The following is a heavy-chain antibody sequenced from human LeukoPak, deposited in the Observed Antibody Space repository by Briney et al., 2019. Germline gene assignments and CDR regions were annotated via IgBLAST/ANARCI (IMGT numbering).Heavy chain of an antibody. J-gene: IGHJ4*02. V-gene: IGHV3-49*04. CDR3: TRDYLNIIVGAPAGGY. D-gene: IGHD1-26*01. Sequence: GGSLRLSCTASGFTFGDYAMSWVRQAPGKGLEWVGFIRSKAYGGTTEYAASAKGRFTISRDDSKSIAYLQMNSLKTEDTAVYYCTRDYLNIIVGAPAGGYWGQGTLVTVSS. CDR2: IRSKAYGGTT. CDR1: GFTFGDYA.